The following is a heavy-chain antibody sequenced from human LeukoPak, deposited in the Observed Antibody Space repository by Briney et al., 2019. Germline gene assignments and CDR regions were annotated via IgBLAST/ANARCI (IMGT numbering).Heavy chain of an antibody. CDR1: GYTFTNYG. D-gene: IGHD3-22*01. J-gene: IGHJ4*02. CDR2: ISAYNGKT. CDR3: AREAAYYYDSSGYYYFDY. Sequence: GASVKVSCKTSGYTFTNYGISWVRQAPGQGLEWMGWISAYNGKTNYAQKVQGRVTMTTDTSTSTVYMELRSLTSDDTAVYYCAREAAYYYDSSGYYYFDYWGQGTLVTVSS. V-gene: IGHV1-18*01.